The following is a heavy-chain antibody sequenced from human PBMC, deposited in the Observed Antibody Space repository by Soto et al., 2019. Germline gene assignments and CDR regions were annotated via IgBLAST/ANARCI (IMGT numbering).Heavy chain of an antibody. CDR1: GFSFGSYA. CDR3: ARTPLSRIAAAVGYYYYGMDV. J-gene: IGHJ6*02. V-gene: IGHV3-23*01. D-gene: IGHD6-13*01. CDR2: ISGSGGST. Sequence: PGGSLRLSCAASGFSFGSYAMSWVRQAPGKRLEWVSLISGSGGSTYNADSVKGRFTISRDNSKNTLYLQMNSLRAEDTAFYYCARTPLSRIAAAVGYYYYGMDVWGQGTTVTVSS.